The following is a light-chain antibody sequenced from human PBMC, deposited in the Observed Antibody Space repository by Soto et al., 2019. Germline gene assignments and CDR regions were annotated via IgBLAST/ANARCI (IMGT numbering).Light chain of an antibody. V-gene: IGLV2-14*01. CDR3: SSYSSNSASPWV. CDR2: EVS. J-gene: IGLJ3*02. Sequence: QSALTQPASVSGSPGQSITISCIGSSSDIGNYNYVSWYQQHPGKAPKVIIYEVSSRPSGVSIRFSGSKSGNTASLTISGLQAEDESDYFRSSYSSNSASPWVCGGVTKVTVL. CDR1: SSDIGNYNY.